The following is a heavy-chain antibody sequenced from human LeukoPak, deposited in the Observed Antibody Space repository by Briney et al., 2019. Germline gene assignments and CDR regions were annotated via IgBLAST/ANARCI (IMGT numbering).Heavy chain of an antibody. CDR2: FDPEDGET. CDR3: ATFRGFWSGYYISAFDI. Sequence: ASVKVSCKASGGTFSSYAISWVRQAPGQGLEWMGGFDPEDGETIYAQKFQGRVTMTEDTSTDTAYMELSSLRSEDTAVYYCATFRGFWSGYYISAFDIWGQGTMVTVSS. V-gene: IGHV1-24*01. J-gene: IGHJ3*02. D-gene: IGHD3-3*01. CDR1: GGTFSSYA.